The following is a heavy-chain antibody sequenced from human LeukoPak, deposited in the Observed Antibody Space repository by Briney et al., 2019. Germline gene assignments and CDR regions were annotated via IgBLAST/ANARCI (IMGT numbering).Heavy chain of an antibody. CDR2: IIPIHNMI. J-gene: IGHJ4*02. CDR3: ARGAVAGLEGIDY. V-gene: IGHV1-69*02. CDR1: GSSFTTYT. D-gene: IGHD6-19*01. Sequence: AASVKVSCKVSGSSFTTYTISWVRRAPGQGLEWMGRIIPIHNMINYAQNFQDRVTITADKSTSTAYMELSSLRSDDTAIYYCARGAVAGLEGIDYWGQGTLVTVSS.